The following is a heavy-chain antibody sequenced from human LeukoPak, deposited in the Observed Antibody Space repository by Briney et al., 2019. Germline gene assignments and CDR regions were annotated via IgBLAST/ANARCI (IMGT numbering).Heavy chain of an antibody. V-gene: IGHV1-2*02. CDR3: VGVTYSDYDDFDY. Sequence: GASVKVSCEASGYTFTAYYIHWVRQAPGQGLEWMGWIYPKSGGTNYAQRFQGRVTMTRDTSISTAYMELSRLRSDDTAMYYCVGVTYSDYDDFDYCGQGTVVTVSS. D-gene: IGHD5-12*01. CDR2: IYPKSGGT. CDR1: GYTFTAYY. J-gene: IGHJ4*02.